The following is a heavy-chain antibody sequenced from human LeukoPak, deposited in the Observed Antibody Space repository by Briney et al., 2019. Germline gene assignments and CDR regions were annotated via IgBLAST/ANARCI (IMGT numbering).Heavy chain of an antibody. D-gene: IGHD5-18*01. J-gene: IGHJ4*02. CDR3: ATADGYSYGYDY. CDR2: FDPEDGET. Sequence: ASVKVSCKVSGYTLTELSMHWVRQAPGKGLEWMGGFDPEDGETIYAQKLQGRVTMTEDTSTDTAYMELSSLRSEDTAVYYCATADGYSYGYDYWGQGTLVTVSS. CDR1: GYTLTELS. V-gene: IGHV1-24*01.